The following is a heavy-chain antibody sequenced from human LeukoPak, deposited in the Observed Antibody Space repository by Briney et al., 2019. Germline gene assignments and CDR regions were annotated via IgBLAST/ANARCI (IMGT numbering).Heavy chain of an antibody. CDR2: IYYSGSTKYNPSSGST. J-gene: IGHJ4*02. Sequence: SETLSLTCTVSGSSISTYYWSWIRQPPGKGLEWIGYIYYSGSTKYNPSSGSTNYNPSLKSRVTISLDTSKNQFSLKLSSVTAADTAVYYCVRGRGNDFWNHFDYWGQGTLVAVSS. CDR1: GSSISTYY. CDR3: VRGRGNDFWNHFDY. V-gene: IGHV4-59*01. D-gene: IGHD3-3*01.